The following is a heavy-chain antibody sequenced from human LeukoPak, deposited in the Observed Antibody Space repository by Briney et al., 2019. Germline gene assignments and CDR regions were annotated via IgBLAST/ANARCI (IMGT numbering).Heavy chain of an antibody. D-gene: IGHD3-3*02. V-gene: IGHV3-30*01. CDR1: GFTFNSYA. J-gene: IGHJ6*03. Sequence: SGRSLRLSCAASGFTFNSYAMHWVRQAPGKGLQWVAVISSDGSSEFSADSVKGRFTISRDNSKNALYLQMNTLRAEDTAVYYCARATLLARGYHYYMDVWGKGTTVTVSS. CDR2: ISSDGSSE. CDR3: ARATLLARGYHYYMDV.